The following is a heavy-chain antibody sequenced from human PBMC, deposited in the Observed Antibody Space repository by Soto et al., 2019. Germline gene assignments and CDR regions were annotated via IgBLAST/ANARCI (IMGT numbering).Heavy chain of an antibody. D-gene: IGHD6-13*01. Sequence: SETLSLTCTVSGGSISSNYWTWIRQPPGKGLEWIGYVYNSGSTNYNPTLKSRVTISEDTSKSQFSLKVNSMTAADTAVYYCARYRREAVAGYTLDNWGQGILVTVSS. J-gene: IGHJ4*02. CDR3: ARYRREAVAGYTLDN. V-gene: IGHV4-59*01. CDR2: VYNSGST. CDR1: GGSISSNY.